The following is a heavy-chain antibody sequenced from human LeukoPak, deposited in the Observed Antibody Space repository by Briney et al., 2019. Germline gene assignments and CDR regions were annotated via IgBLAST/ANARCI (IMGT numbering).Heavy chain of an antibody. V-gene: IGHV4-59*01. D-gene: IGHD3-10*01. J-gene: IGHJ5*02. CDR2: IDSSGIS. Sequence: SETLSLTCTVSGGSISSSYYTWIRQPPGKGLEWIGYIDSSGISNYNSSLNSRVTISLDTSQNQFSLKLNSVTAADTAVYYCARGGYYGSGNDFRFDPWGQGTLVTVSS. CDR1: GGSISSSY. CDR3: ARGGYYGSGNDFRFDP.